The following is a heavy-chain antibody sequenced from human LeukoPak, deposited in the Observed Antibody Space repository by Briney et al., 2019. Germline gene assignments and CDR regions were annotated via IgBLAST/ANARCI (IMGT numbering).Heavy chain of an antibody. Sequence: PSETLSLTCTVSGGSISSYYWSWIRQPPGKGLEWIGYIYYSGSTNYNPSLKSRVTISVDTSKNQFSLRLSSVTAADTAVYYCARGGPNYYGSGTYSSFPYYYYMDVWGKGTTVTVSS. J-gene: IGHJ6*03. CDR2: IYYSGST. CDR1: GGSISSYY. V-gene: IGHV4-59*01. CDR3: ARGGPNYYGSGTYSSFPYYYYMDV. D-gene: IGHD3-10*01.